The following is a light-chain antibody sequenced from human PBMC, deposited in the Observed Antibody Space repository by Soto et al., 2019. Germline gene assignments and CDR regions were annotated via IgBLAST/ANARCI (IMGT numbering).Light chain of an antibody. Sequence: EIVLTQSPATLSLSPGERATLSCRASQSVSSYLAWYQQKPGQAPRLLIHDASDRATGIPARFSGSGSGTDFTLTISSLEPEDFAVYSWQQRSTWPITFVQGTRLEIK. J-gene: IGKJ5*01. CDR3: QQRSTWPIT. V-gene: IGKV3-11*01. CDR1: QSVSSY. CDR2: DAS.